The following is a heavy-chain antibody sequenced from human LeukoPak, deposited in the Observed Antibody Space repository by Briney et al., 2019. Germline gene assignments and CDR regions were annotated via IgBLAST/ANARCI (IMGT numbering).Heavy chain of an antibody. CDR3: ARGQIDYSSLNLKDHYYYYGMDV. Sequence: SETLSLSCAVYGGSFSGYYWSWIRQPPGKGLEWIGEINHSGSTNYNPSLKSRVTISVDTSKNQFSLKLSSVTAADTAVYYCARGQIDYSSLNLKDHYYYYGMDVWGKGTTVTVSS. V-gene: IGHV4-34*01. D-gene: IGHD3-16*01. CDR1: GGSFSGYY. CDR2: INHSGST. J-gene: IGHJ6*04.